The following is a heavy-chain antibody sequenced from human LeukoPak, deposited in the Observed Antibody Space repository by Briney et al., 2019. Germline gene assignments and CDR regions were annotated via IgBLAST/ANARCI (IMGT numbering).Heavy chain of an antibody. CDR1: GFTFSSYA. Sequence: PGGSLRLSCAASGFTFSSYAMSWVRQAPGKGLEWVPAISGSGGSTYYADSVKGRFTVSRDDSKNTVSLQMDSLRVDDTGIYYCARGFLQLTPYYFDYWGQGALVTVSS. CDR3: ARGFLQLTPYYFDY. V-gene: IGHV3-23*01. D-gene: IGHD1-1*01. CDR2: ISGSGGST. J-gene: IGHJ4*02.